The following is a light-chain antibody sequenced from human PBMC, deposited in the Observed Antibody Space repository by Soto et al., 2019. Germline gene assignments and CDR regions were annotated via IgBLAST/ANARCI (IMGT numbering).Light chain of an antibody. CDR2: EVS. CDR3: SSYTTISTHV. CDR1: SSDVGSYNY. J-gene: IGLJ3*02. V-gene: IGLV2-14*01. Sequence: QAVLTQPASVSGSLGQSITISCTGTSSDVGSYNYVSWYQQYPGRAPKLMIFEVSNRPSGVSNRFSGSKSGNTASLTISGLQAEDEADYYCSSYTTISTHVFGGGTQLTV.